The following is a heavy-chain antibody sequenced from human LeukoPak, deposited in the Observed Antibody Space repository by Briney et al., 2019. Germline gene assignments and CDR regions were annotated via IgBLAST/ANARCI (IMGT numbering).Heavy chain of an antibody. V-gene: IGHV3-30-3*01. CDR1: GFTFSSYA. CDR3: ARGDAVAGPRILLDY. J-gene: IGHJ4*02. Sequence: PGGSLRLSCAASGFTFSSYAMHWVRQAPGKGLEWVAVISYDGSNKYYADSVKGRFTISRDNSKNTLYLQMNSLRAEDTAVYYCARGDAVAGPRILLDYWGQGTLVTVSS. CDR2: ISYDGSNK. D-gene: IGHD6-19*01.